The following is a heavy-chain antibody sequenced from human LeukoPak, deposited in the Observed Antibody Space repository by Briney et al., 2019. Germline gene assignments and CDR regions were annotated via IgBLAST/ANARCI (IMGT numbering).Heavy chain of an antibody. CDR2: ISTSGGTT. CDR3: ASRSGGYRHLDD. J-gene: IGHJ4*02. Sequence: GGSLRLSCAASGFTFSDYAMSWVRQAPGKELEWVSAISTSGGTTVYADSVKGRFTISRDNSRNTLYLQMNSLRAEDAAVYYCASRSGGYRHLDDWGQGTLVTVSS. D-gene: IGHD3-10*01. V-gene: IGHV3-23*01. CDR1: GFTFSDYA.